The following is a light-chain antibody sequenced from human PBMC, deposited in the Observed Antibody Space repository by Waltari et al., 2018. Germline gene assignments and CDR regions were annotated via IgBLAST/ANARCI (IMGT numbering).Light chain of an antibody. CDR3: SSYAGSDNLI. CDR2: QVS. CDR1: STDVGVYNY. V-gene: IGLV2-8*01. J-gene: IGLJ2*01. Sequence: QSALTQPPSASGSPGQSVTISCTGTSTDVGVYNYVSWYQQHPGKPPKLMIYQVSKRPSGGPEGFSGSKSGNQASLTVSGLQAEDEADYYCSSYAGSDNLIFGGGTKLTVL.